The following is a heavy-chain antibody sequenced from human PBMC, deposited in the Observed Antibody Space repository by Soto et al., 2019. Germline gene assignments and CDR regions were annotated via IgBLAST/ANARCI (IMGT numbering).Heavy chain of an antibody. V-gene: IGHV1-18*01. D-gene: IGHD6-19*01. J-gene: IGHJ3*02. CDR2: ISAYNGNT. CDR1: GYTFTSYG. Sequence: ASVKVSCKASGYTFTSYGISWVRQAPGQGLEWMGWISAYNGNTNYAQKLQGRVTMTTDTSTSTAYMELRSLRSDDTAVYYCASGHSSGWYNEAFDAFDIWGQGTMVTVSS. CDR3: ASGHSSGWYNEAFDAFDI.